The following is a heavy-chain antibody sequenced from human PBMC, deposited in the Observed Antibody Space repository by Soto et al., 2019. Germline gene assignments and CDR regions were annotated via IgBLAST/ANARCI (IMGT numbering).Heavy chain of an antibody. Sequence: RLSCEASGFLFSTSTLNWVRRAPGKGLEWVAEISSRGTDIYYADSVKGRFTISRDNSKNTLYLLLDRVKSDDTAVYFCATLGRADYPPLAAWGQGTLVTVSS. V-gene: IGHV3-30*14. CDR1: GFLFSTST. CDR3: ATLGRADYPPLAA. J-gene: IGHJ5*02. D-gene: IGHD4-17*01. CDR2: ISSRGTDI.